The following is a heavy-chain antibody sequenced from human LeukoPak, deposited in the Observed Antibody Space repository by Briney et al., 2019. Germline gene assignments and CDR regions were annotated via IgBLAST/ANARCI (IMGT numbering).Heavy chain of an antibody. CDR3: ARGQGPIVVVVAVAGFDP. V-gene: IGHV1-18*01. CDR1: GYTFTSYG. CDR2: ISAYNGHT. D-gene: IGHD2-15*01. Sequence: GASVKVSCKASGYTFTSYGISWVRQAPGQGLEWMGWISAYNGHTNYAQKLQGRVTMTTDTSTSTAYMELSSLRSEDTAVYYCARGQGPIVVVVAVAGFDPWGQGTLVTVSS. J-gene: IGHJ5*02.